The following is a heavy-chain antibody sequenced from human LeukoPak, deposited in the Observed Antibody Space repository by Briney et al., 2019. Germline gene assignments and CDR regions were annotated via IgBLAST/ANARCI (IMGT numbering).Heavy chain of an antibody. CDR2: IRNKAHNYAT. D-gene: IGHD4-17*01. J-gene: IGHJ4*02. V-gene: IGHV3-73*01. CDR3: TRHVGGDYVFDY. Sequence: PGGSLRLSCAASGFIFSGSAMHWVRQASGKGPKWVGRIRNKAHNYATAYAASVKGRFTISRDDSKNTAYLQMNRLKSEDTAVYYCTRHVGGDYVFDYWGQGTLVTVSS. CDR1: GFIFSGSA.